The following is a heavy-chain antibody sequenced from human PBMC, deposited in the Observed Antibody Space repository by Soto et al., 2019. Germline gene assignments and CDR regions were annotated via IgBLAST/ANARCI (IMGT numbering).Heavy chain of an antibody. CDR3: AGQTFTIAAASYGRSNWFDP. D-gene: IGHD6-25*01. CDR1: GGSITSSSHF. J-gene: IGHJ5*02. Sequence: KPSETLSLTCTVSGGSITSSSHFWGWVRQPPGKGLEWIGTIYFTGNTYYTPSLKSRLTMSIDTSKNEFSLRLNSVTAADTAVYYCAGQTFTIAAASYGRSNWFDPWGPGTLVPVSS. V-gene: IGHV4-39*01. CDR2: IYFTGNT.